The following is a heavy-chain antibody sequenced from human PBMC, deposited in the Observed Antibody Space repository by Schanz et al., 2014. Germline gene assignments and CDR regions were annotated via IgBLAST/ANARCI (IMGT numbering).Heavy chain of an antibody. Sequence: QVQLVQSGAEVKKPGSSVTVSCTASGGTFSTYAITWVRQAPGQGLAWMGRIIPILGIANYAQNFQGRVTITADKSTSTAYMELSSLRSEDTAVYYCARADCTNGVCSQNYFGMDVWGQGTTVTVSS. CDR3: ARADCTNGVCSQNYFGMDV. J-gene: IGHJ6*02. CDR1: GGTFSTYA. D-gene: IGHD2-8*01. V-gene: IGHV1-69*04. CDR2: IIPILGIA.